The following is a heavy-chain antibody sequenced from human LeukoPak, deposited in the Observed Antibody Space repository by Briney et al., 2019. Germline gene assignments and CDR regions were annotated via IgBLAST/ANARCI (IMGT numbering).Heavy chain of an antibody. CDR3: ARGGFNWNATNHSYMDV. J-gene: IGHJ6*03. V-gene: IGHV3-48*03. CDR1: GFTFSSYE. Sequence: QPGGSLRLSCAASGFTFSSYEMNWVRQAPGKGLEWVSYISSGGIIIYTADSVKGRFIISRDNTKNSLYLQMNSLRAEDTATYYCARGGFNWNATNHSYMDVWGKGTTVTVSS. D-gene: IGHD1-1*01. CDR2: ISSGGIII.